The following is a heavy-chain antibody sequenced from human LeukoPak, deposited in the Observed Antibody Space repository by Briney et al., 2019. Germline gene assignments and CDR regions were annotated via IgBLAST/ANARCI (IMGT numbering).Heavy chain of an antibody. V-gene: IGHV3-30*02. Sequence: GGSLRLSCAASGFTFSYYGMYWVRQAPGKRLEWVAFVRYDGNDKYYADSVKGRFTISRDNFKNTLYLQMNSLTPEDTAVYYCAKDLMRDRWLGESWGQGTLVTVSS. D-gene: IGHD3-10*01. CDR3: AKDLMRDRWLGES. CDR1: GFTFSYYG. J-gene: IGHJ5*02. CDR2: VRYDGNDK.